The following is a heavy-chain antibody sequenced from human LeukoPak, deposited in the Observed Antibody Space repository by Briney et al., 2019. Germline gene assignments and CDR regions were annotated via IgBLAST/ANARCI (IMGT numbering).Heavy chain of an antibody. Sequence: ASVKVSCRASGYTLTAYYMHWVRQPPGQGLEWMGRINPNSGDTRYAQKFQGRVTITRDTSMSTAYMELSSLKSDDTAVYYCVRENYKFDYWGQGTLVTVSS. D-gene: IGHD3-10*01. CDR1: GYTLTAYY. V-gene: IGHV1-2*06. CDR3: VRENYKFDY. CDR2: INPNSGDT. J-gene: IGHJ4*02.